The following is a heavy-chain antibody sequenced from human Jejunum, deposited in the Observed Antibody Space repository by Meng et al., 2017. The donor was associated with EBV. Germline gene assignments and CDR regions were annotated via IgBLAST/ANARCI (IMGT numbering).Heavy chain of an antibody. D-gene: IGHD2/OR15-2a*01. CDR3: ATGDDYGNSNFDY. V-gene: IGHV1-3*04. J-gene: IGHJ4*02. CDR1: GYMFISYA. Sequence: FQVVQAGAEGKKPGAAVNVSCKASGYMFISYARHWVRQAPGQRLEWMGWINIGNGNTKYSQKFHGRLTISSDTSANTAYLELSSLTSEDTAIYYCATGDDYGNSNFDYWGQGTLVTVSS. CDR2: INIGNGNT.